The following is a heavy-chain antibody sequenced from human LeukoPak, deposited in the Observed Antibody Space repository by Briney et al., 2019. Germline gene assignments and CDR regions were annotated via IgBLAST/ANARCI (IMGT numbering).Heavy chain of an antibody. CDR2: ISGSGGST. CDR3: ASYDSSGYYHYFDY. D-gene: IGHD3-22*01. J-gene: IGHJ4*02. V-gene: IGHV3-23*01. CDR1: GFAFSSYW. Sequence: GGSLRLSCAASGFAFSSYWMSWVRQAPGKGLEWVSTISGSGGSTYYADSVKGRFTITRDNSKNTLYLQMNSLRAEDTAVYYCASYDSSGYYHYFDYWGQGTLVTVSS.